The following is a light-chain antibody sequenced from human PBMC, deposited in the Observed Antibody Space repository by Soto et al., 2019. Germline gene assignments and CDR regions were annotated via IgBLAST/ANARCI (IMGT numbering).Light chain of an antibody. CDR2: GAS. CDR3: QQYGSSPLT. V-gene: IGKV3-20*01. CDR1: QSVSSSY. Sequence: EIVLTQSPGTLSLSPGERATLSCRASQSVSSSYLAWYQQKPGQAPRLLIYGASSRATGIPDRFSGSGSGTDFTLTIIRLEPEDFAVYYFQQYGSSPLTFGQGTKVEIK. J-gene: IGKJ1*01.